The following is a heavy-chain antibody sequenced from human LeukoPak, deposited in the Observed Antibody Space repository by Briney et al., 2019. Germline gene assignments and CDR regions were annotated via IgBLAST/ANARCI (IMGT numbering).Heavy chain of an antibody. D-gene: IGHD1-7*01. J-gene: IGHJ4*02. CDR2: IYDSAST. Sequence: SETLSLTCTVSGDSISGYYWSWIRQAPGKGLEWMGYIYDSASTNYNPSLKSRVTISVDTSKNQFSLKLSSLTAADTGEYYCAVLGNYALDYWGQGTLVTVSS. CDR3: AVLGNYALDY. V-gene: IGHV4-59*01. CDR1: GDSISGYY.